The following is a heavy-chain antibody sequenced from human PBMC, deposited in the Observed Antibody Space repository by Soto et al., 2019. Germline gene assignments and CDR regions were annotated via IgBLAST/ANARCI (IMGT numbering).Heavy chain of an antibody. J-gene: IGHJ6*02. CDR1: GGTFSSYA. CDR3: ARVTELGYGPKYYGMDV. Sequence: SVKVSCKASGGTFSSYAIIWVRQAPGQGLEWMGGIIPIFGTANYAQKFQGRVTITADESTSTAYMELSSLRSEDTAVYYCARVTELGYGPKYYGMDVWGQGTTVTVSS. V-gene: IGHV1-69*13. D-gene: IGHD3-16*01. CDR2: IIPIFGTA.